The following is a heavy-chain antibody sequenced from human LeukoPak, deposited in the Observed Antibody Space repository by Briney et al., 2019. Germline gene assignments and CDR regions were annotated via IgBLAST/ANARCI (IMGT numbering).Heavy chain of an antibody. J-gene: IGHJ4*02. D-gene: IGHD3-10*01. Sequence: ASVKVSCKASGYTFTGYYMHWVRQAPGQRLEWMGWINAGNGNTKYSQKFQGRVTITRDTSASTAYMELSSLRSEDTAVYYCARGYYGSGSYYNLPDYWGQGTLVTVSS. CDR3: ARGYYGSGSYYNLPDY. CDR2: INAGNGNT. V-gene: IGHV1-3*01. CDR1: GYTFTGYY.